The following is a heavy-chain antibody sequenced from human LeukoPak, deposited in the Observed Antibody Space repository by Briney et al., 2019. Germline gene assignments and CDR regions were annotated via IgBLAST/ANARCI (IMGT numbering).Heavy chain of an antibody. Sequence: SETLSLTCTVSGGPISSYYWSWIRQPPGKGLEWIGYIYYSGSTNYNPSLKSRVTISVDTSKNQFSLKLSSVTAADTAVYYCATDCSSTSCYHTGGYWGQGTLVTVSS. CDR1: GGPISSYY. CDR2: IYYSGST. V-gene: IGHV4-59*08. J-gene: IGHJ4*02. D-gene: IGHD2-2*01. CDR3: ATDCSSTSCYHTGGY.